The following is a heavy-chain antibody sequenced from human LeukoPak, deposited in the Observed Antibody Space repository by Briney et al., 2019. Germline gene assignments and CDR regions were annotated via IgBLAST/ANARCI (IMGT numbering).Heavy chain of an antibody. D-gene: IGHD3-22*01. V-gene: IGHV3-33*08. CDR3: AREWGVGITMIVVGPMDV. Sequence: PGGSLRLSCAASGFTFSSYGMHWVRQAPGKGLEWVAVIWYDGGNKYYADSVKGRFTISRDNSKNTLYLQMNSLRAEDTAVYYCAREWGVGITMIVVGPMDVWGQGTTVTVSS. J-gene: IGHJ6*02. CDR1: GFTFSSYG. CDR2: IWYDGGNK.